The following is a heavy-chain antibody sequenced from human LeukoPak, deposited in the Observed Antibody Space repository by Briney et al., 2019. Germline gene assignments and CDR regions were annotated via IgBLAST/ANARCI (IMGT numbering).Heavy chain of an antibody. D-gene: IGHD3-22*01. CDR2: IYTSGST. CDR3: ARVQRRYDSSGYYYDHYYYYYMDV. Sequence: SETLSLTCTVSGGSISSGSYYWSWIRQPAGKGLEWIGRIYTSGSTKYNPSLKSRVTMSVDTSKNQFSLKLSSVTAADTAVYYCARVQRRYDSSGYYYDHYYYYYMDVWGKGATVTVSS. V-gene: IGHV4-61*02. J-gene: IGHJ6*03. CDR1: GGSISSGSYY.